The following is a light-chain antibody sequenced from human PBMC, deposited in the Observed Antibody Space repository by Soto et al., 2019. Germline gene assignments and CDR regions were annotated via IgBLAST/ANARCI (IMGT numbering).Light chain of an antibody. V-gene: IGKV3-20*01. CDR1: QTISSAY. CDR3: QQYGDSFWT. CDR2: DAS. Sequence: EIVLTQSPGTLSLSPGERATLSCRASQTISSAYLAWYQQKPGQAPRLLIYDASSRATGIPDRFSGSGSGTDFTLTISRLEPEDFAVYYCQQYGDSFWTFGQGTKVDIK. J-gene: IGKJ1*01.